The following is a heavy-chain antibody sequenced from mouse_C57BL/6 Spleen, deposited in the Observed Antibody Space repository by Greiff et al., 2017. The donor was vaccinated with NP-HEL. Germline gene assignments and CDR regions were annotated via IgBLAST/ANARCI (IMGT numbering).Heavy chain of an antibody. V-gene: IGHV1-55*01. Sequence: QVQLKQPGAELVKPGASVKMSCKASGYTFTSYWITWVKQRPGQGLEWIGDIYPGSGSTNYNEKFKSKATLTVDTSSSTAYMQLSSLTSEDSAVYYCARYPITTVVGDYFDYWGQGTTLTVSS. CDR3: ARYPITTVVGDYFDY. CDR1: GYTFTSYW. D-gene: IGHD1-1*01. CDR2: IYPGSGST. J-gene: IGHJ2*01.